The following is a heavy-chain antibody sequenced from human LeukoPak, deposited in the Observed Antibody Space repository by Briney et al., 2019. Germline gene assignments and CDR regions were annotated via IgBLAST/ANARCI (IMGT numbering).Heavy chain of an antibody. V-gene: IGHV3-23*01. CDR2: ISDDSSFT. CDR1: GLRFRSYA. Sequence: GGSLRLSCVASGLRFRSYAMNWVRQAPGKGLECISTISDDSSFTYYADSVKGRSAISRDDSKSTLYLQMNNLKVEDTVVYYCAKGRCSGVGCDSFHSWGQGALVTVSS. D-gene: IGHD2-15*01. CDR3: AKGRCSGVGCDSFHS. J-gene: IGHJ4*02.